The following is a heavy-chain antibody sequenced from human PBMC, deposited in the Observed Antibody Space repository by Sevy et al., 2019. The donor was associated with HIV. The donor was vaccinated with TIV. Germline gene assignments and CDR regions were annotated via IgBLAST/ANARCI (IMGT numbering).Heavy chain of an antibody. Sequence: ASVKVSCKASGYTFTRYYMHWVRQAPGQGLEWMGIINPSGGYTTYAQMFQGRVTMTRDTSTSTVYMELSSLRSEDTAVYYCAREGGSSSKFTWFDPWGQGTLVTVSS. CDR1: GYTFTRYY. J-gene: IGHJ5*02. CDR2: INPSGGYT. V-gene: IGHV1-46*03. D-gene: IGHD6-6*01. CDR3: AREGGSSSKFTWFDP.